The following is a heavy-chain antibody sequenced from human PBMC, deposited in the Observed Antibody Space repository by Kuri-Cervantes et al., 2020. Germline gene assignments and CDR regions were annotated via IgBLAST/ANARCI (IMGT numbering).Heavy chain of an antibody. V-gene: IGHV1-3*01. CDR2: INADNGHT. Sequence: ASVKVSCKASGYTFTTSSIHWVRQAPGQRLEWMGWINADNGHTKYSQKFQGRLTITRDTSANTAYMELTSLRYEDAAVYYCARVWAGAGITLVPFDIWGQGTMVTVSS. CDR3: ARVWAGAGITLVPFDI. J-gene: IGHJ3*02. D-gene: IGHD3-10*01. CDR1: GYTFTTSS.